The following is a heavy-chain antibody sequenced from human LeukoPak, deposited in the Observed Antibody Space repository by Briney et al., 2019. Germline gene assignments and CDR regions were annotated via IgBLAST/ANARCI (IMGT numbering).Heavy chain of an antibody. J-gene: IGHJ5*02. CDR3: ARGYCSGGSCFYPSYNWFDP. Sequence: ASVKVSCKASGYTFTSYYMHWVRQAPGQGLEWMGIINPSGGSTSYAQKFQGRVTMTRDMSTSTVYMELSSLRSEDTAMYYCARGYCSGGSCFYPSYNWFDPWGQGTLVTVSS. D-gene: IGHD2-15*01. CDR2: INPSGGST. V-gene: IGHV1-46*01. CDR1: GYTFTSYY.